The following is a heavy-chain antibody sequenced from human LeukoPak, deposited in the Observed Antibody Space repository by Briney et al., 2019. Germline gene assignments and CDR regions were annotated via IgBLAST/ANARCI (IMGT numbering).Heavy chain of an antibody. CDR2: CVGSGGST. Sequence: PVGSLRLSCAASGFTFNSYAMSTGRQAPGTGLEWFSACVGSGGSTYYADSVKGRFTSSRDNSKNTLYLQMNSLRAEDTAVYYCAKGVAAADRGSDYWGQETLVTVFS. V-gene: IGHV3-23*01. J-gene: IGHJ4*02. D-gene: IGHD6-13*01. CDR3: AKGVAAADRGSDY. CDR1: GFTFNSYA.